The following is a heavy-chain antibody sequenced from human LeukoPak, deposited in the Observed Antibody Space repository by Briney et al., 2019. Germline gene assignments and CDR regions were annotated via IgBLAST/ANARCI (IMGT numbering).Heavy chain of an antibody. D-gene: IGHD5-24*01. CDR2: ISDSGGST. CDR1: GFTFSSYA. Sequence: GGSLRLSCAASGFTFSSYAMSWVRQAPGKGLEWVSSISDSGGSTYYADSVKGRFTISRDNSKNTLYLQMNSLRAEDTAVYYCARRDGYNYGFFDYWGQGTLVTVSS. J-gene: IGHJ4*02. CDR3: ARRDGYNYGFFDY. V-gene: IGHV3-23*01.